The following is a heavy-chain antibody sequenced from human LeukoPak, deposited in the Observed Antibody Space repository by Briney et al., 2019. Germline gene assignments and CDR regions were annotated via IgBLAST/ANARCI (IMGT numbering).Heavy chain of an antibody. V-gene: IGHV3-33*06. J-gene: IGHJ6*03. CDR3: AKDKDYGYYMDV. D-gene: IGHD3-16*01. CDR1: GFTFSSYG. Sequence: GGSLRLSCAASGFTFSSYGMHWVRQAPGKGLEWVAVIWYDGSDKYYADSVKGRFTISRDNSNNTLYLQMNSLRAEDTAVYYCAKDKDYGYYMDVWGKGTTVTVSS. CDR2: IWYDGSDK.